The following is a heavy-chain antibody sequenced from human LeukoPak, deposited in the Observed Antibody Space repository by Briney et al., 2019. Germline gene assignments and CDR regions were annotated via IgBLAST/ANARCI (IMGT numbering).Heavy chain of an antibody. CDR3: ARGHRGYYDFWSGYYY. CDR2: IYYSGST. V-gene: IGHV4-39*01. Sequence: SETLSLTCTVSGGSISSSSYYWGWIRQPPGKGLEWIGSIYYSGSTYYNPSLKSRVTISVDTSKNQFSLKLSSVTAADTAVYYCARGHRGYYDFWSGYYYWGQGTLVTVSS. D-gene: IGHD3-3*01. CDR1: GGSISSSSYY. J-gene: IGHJ4*02.